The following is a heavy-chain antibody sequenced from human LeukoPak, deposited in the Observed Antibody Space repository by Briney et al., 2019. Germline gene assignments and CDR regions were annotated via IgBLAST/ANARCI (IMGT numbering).Heavy chain of an antibody. J-gene: IGHJ4*02. CDR1: GGSISSGSYY. D-gene: IGHD1-14*01. CDR2: IYTSGST. V-gene: IGHV4-61*02. Sequence: PSQTLSLTCTVSGGSISSGSYYWSWIRQPAGKGLEWIGRIYTSGSTNYNPSLKSRVTMSVDTSKNQFSLKLSSVTAADTAVYYCARARGTGRSKATFDYWGQGTLVTVSS. CDR3: ARARGTGRSKATFDY.